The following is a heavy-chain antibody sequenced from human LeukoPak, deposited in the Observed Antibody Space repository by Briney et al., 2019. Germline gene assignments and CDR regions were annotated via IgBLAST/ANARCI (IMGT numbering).Heavy chain of an antibody. CDR2: IKQDESEK. Sequence: GGSLRLSCAASGFTFSSYWMSWVRQAPGKGLERVANIKQDESEKYYVDSVKGRFTISRDNAKNSLYLQMNSLRAEDTAVYYCARDKIEGPTKLDYWGQGIPVTVSS. V-gene: IGHV3-7*01. J-gene: IGHJ4*02. D-gene: IGHD1-1*01. CDR1: GFTFSSYW. CDR3: ARDKIEGPTKLDY.